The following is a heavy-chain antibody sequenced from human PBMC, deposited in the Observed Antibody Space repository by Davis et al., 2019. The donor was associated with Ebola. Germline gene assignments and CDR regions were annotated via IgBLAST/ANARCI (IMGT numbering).Heavy chain of an antibody. J-gene: IGHJ4*02. V-gene: IGHV4-34*01. Sequence: SETLSLTCAVYGGSFSGYYWSWIRQTPGKGLEWIGEINHSGSTNYNPSLKSRVTISVDTSKNQFSLKLSSVTAADTAVYYCARRYGIWFRELLSGFRFDYWGQGTLVTVSS. CDR1: GGSFSGYY. CDR2: INHSGST. D-gene: IGHD3-10*01. CDR3: ARRYGIWFRELLSGFRFDY.